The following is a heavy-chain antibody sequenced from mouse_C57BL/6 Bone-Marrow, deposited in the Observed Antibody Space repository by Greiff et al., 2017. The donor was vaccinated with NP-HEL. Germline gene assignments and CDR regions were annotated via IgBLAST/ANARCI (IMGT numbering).Heavy chain of an antibody. J-gene: IGHJ4*01. CDR2: IDPETGGT. V-gene: IGHV1-15*01. CDR1: GYTFTDYE. Sequence: VQLKESGAELVRPGASVTLSCKASGYTFTDYEMHWVKQTPVHGLEWIGAIDPETGGTAYNQKFKGKAILTADKSSSTAYMELRSLTSEDSAVYYCTRWATTVVDYYAMDYWGQGTSVTVSS. D-gene: IGHD1-1*01. CDR3: TRWATTVVDYYAMDY.